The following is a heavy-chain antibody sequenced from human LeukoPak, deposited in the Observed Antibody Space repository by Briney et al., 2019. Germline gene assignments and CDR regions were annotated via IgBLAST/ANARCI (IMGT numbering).Heavy chain of an antibody. CDR1: GFTFSSYG. D-gene: IGHD5-18*01. CDR3: AKLRYSYVQSDAFDI. CDR2: ISYDGSNK. Sequence: GRSLRLSCAASGFTFSSYGMHWVRQAPGKGLEWVAVISYDGSNKYYADSVKGRFTISRDNSKNTLYLQMNSLRAEDTAVYYCAKLRYSYVQSDAFDIWGQGTMVTVSS. V-gene: IGHV3-30*18. J-gene: IGHJ3*02.